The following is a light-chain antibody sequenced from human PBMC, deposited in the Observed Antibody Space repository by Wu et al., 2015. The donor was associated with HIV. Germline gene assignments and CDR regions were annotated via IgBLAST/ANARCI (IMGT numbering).Light chain of an antibody. Sequence: DIQMTQSPSSLSASVGDSVTITCRASQSISSYLNWYQQKPGQAPNLLISAASTLQGGVPSRFSGSGSGTEFTLTISSLQPEDFAVYYCQQYNNWPRTFGQGTKVEIK. CDR3: QQYNNWPRT. CDR2: AAS. CDR1: QSISSY. J-gene: IGKJ1*01. V-gene: IGKV1-39*01.